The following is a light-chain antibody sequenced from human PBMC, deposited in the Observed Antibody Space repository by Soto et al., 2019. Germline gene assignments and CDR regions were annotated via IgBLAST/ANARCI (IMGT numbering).Light chain of an antibody. Sequence: QSALTQPRSVSGSPGQSVTISCTGTSSDVGGYNYVSWYQEHAGKAPKLVIYDVSERPSGVPDRFSGSKSGNTASLTISGLQAQDEADYYCCSYAGSYTLVFGGGTKLTVL. CDR3: CSYAGSYTLV. J-gene: IGLJ2*01. CDR1: SSDVGGYNY. V-gene: IGLV2-11*01. CDR2: DVS.